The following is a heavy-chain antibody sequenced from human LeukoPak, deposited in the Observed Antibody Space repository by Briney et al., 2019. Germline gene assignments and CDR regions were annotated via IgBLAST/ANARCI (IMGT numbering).Heavy chain of an antibody. D-gene: IGHD2-2*01. J-gene: IGHJ6*02. CDR2: ISYDGSNQ. Sequence: GGSLRLSCAASGFTFRSYSIHWVRQAPGKGLEWVARISYDGSNQNYADSVKGRFTISRDNSQNTVYLQVNSLRAEDSAVYYCARERIVVVVTENKLQHFGMDVWGQGTTVIVSS. CDR1: GFTFRSYS. V-gene: IGHV3-30*04. CDR3: ARERIVVVVTENKLQHFGMDV.